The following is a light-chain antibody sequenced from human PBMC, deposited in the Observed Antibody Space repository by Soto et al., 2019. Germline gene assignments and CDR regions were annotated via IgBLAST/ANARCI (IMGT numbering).Light chain of an antibody. CDR2: DVS. V-gene: IGLV2-14*01. CDR1: SSDVGGYNY. J-gene: IGLJ1*01. Sequence: QSALTQPASVSGSPGQSITISCTGTSSDVGGYNYVSWYQQHPGKAPKLMIYDVSNRPSGVSNRFSGSKSGNTASLTISGLQAEDEADYYCSSYTGNNTLYVFGTGTKLTVL. CDR3: SSYTGNNTLYV.